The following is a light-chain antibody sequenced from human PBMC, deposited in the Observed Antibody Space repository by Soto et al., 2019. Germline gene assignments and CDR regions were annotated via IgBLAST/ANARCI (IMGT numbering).Light chain of an antibody. J-gene: IGKJ3*01. CDR3: QQYVSSPFT. CDR2: GAS. V-gene: IGKV3-20*01. Sequence: EIVLTQSPGTLSLSPGERATLSCRASQSVSSSYLAWYQQKPGQAPRLLIYGASSRATGIPDRFSGSGSETDFTLTISRLEPEDFAVYYCQQYVSSPFTFGPGTKVDIK. CDR1: QSVSSSY.